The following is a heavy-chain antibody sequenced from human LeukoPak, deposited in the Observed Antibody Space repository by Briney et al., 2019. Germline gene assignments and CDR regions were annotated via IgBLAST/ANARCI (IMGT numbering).Heavy chain of an antibody. CDR3: ARHDTTMKGAFDI. V-gene: IGHV4-39*01. CDR1: GGSISSSSYY. CDR2: IYYSGST. J-gene: IGHJ3*02. D-gene: IGHD3-22*01. Sequence: PSETLSLTCTVSGGSISSSSYYWGWIRPPPGKGLEWIGSIYYSGSTYYNPSLKSRVTISLDTSKNQFSLKLSSVTAADTAVYYCARHDTTMKGAFDIWGQGTMVTVSS.